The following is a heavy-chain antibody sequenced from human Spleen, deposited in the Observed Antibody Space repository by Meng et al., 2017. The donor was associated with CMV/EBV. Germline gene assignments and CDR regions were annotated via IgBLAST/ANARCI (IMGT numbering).Heavy chain of an antibody. Sequence: ETLSLTCAASGFTFSGFGMNWVRQAPGKGLEWISYISGSGRMIDYADSVKGRFTISRDNAKNSLYLRMNSLRAEDTAVYYCARDLFVVARTVGVPESDYGFDIWGQGTMVTVSS. CDR2: ISGSGRMI. J-gene: IGHJ3*02. CDR3: ARDLFVVARTVGVPESDYGFDI. CDR1: GFTFSGFG. V-gene: IGHV3-48*04. D-gene: IGHD3-3*01.